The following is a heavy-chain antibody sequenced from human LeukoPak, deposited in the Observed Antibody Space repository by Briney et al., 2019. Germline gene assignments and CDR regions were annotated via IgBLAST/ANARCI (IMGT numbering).Heavy chain of an antibody. CDR2: ISSSSSYI. Sequence: PGGSLRLSCAASGFTDSSYSMNLVRQAPGKGLEWVSSISSSSSYIYYADSVKGRFTISRDNAKNSLYLQMNSLRAEDTAVYYCAGGRVAARNTYFDYWGQGTLVTVSS. V-gene: IGHV3-21*01. D-gene: IGHD6-6*01. CDR3: AGGRVAARNTYFDY. J-gene: IGHJ4*02. CDR1: GFTDSSYS.